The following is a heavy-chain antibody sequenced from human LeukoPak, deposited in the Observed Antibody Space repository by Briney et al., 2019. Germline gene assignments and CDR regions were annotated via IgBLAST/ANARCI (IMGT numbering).Heavy chain of an antibody. V-gene: IGHV3-30*04. CDR3: AKDHAGSGRAFEY. CDR1: GFTFRMSG. CDR2: MSSDGRKS. J-gene: IGHJ4*02. Sequence: GTSLRLSCATSGFTFRMSGVHWVRQAPGKGLEWVALMSSDGRKSYYADSVKGRFTVSRDTSKDIVYLQMNSLSADDTGIYYCAKDHAGSGRAFEYWGQGTLLTVSS. D-gene: IGHD3-10*01.